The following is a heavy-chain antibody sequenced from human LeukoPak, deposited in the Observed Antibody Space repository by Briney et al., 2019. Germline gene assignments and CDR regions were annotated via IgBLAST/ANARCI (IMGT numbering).Heavy chain of an antibody. D-gene: IGHD1-26*01. Sequence: GGSLRLSCAASGFTFSSYDMSWVRQAPGRGLGWVSAIISSGGSTYYADSVKGRFTISRDNSKNTLYLQMHSLRAEDTAVYYCAKDASSGTYYDHWGQGTMATVSS. CDR3: AKDASSGTYYDH. J-gene: IGHJ4*02. CDR1: GFTFSSYD. V-gene: IGHV3-23*01. CDR2: IISSGGST.